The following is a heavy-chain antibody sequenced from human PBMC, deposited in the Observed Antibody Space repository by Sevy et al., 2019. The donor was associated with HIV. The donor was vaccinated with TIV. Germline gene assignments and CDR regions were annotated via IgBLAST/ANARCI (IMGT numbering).Heavy chain of an antibody. D-gene: IGHD3-22*01. Sequence: GGSLRLSYAASGFTVSNNYMSWVRQAPGKGLQWVSVIYSGDSTYYADSVKGRFTISRDNSKNTLYRQMNSLRAEDTAVYYCARLSVYYYDSSGYYTTGNAFDIWGQGTMVTVSS. CDR3: ARLSVYYYDSSGYYTTGNAFDI. CDR2: IYSGDST. V-gene: IGHV3-53*01. CDR1: GFTVSNNY. J-gene: IGHJ3*02.